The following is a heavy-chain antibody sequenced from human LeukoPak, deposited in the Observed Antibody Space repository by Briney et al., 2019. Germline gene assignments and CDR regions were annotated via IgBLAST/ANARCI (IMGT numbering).Heavy chain of an antibody. Sequence: ASVKVSCKASGYTFTSYYINWVRQATGQGLEWMGWMNPNSGNTRYAQKFQGRVTMTRNTSISTAYMELSSLRSEDTAVYYCARDLVGSAISYSSGAWDYWGQGTLVTVSS. CDR1: GYTFTSYY. J-gene: IGHJ4*02. D-gene: IGHD3-10*01. V-gene: IGHV1-8*01. CDR3: ARDLVGSAISYSSGAWDY. CDR2: MNPNSGNT.